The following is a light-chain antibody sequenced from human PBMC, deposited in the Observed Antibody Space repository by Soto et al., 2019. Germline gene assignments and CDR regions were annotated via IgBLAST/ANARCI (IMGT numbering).Light chain of an antibody. V-gene: IGKV3-20*01. CDR2: GAS. J-gene: IGKJ1*01. Sequence: EIVLTQSPGTLSLSPGERATLSCRATQTVSSNQLAWYQQKPGQAPTLLIHGASTRAAGIPDRFSGSGFGTDFTLTISRLEPEDFAVYYCQDYGSSAWTFGQGTKVDIK. CDR1: QTVSSNQ. CDR3: QDYGSSAWT.